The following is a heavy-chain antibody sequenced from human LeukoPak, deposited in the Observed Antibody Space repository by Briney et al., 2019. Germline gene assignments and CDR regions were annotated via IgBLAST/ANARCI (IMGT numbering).Heavy chain of an antibody. J-gene: IGHJ6*03. CDR1: GGSISSYY. CDR3: ARSSEGRYYYDSSGYSYYYYYTDV. Sequence: PSETLSLTCTVSGGSISSYYWSWIRQPPGKGLEWIGYIYYSGSTNYKPSLKSRVTISVDTSKNQFSLKLSSVTAADTAVYYCARSSEGRYYYDSSGYSYYYYYTDVWGKGTTVTISS. V-gene: IGHV4-59*01. CDR2: IYYSGST. D-gene: IGHD3-22*01.